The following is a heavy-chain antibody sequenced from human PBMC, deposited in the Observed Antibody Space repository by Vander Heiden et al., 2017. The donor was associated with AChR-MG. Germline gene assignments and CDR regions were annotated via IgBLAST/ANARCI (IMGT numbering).Heavy chain of an antibody. CDR1: GGSISSYY. CDR3: ARDAFGDNYYYGMDV. V-gene: IGHV4-59*01. D-gene: IGHD3-10*01. J-gene: IGHJ6*02. Sequence: QVQLQESGPGLVKPSETLSITCTVSGGSISSYYWSWIRQPPGKGLEWIGYIYYSGSTNYNPSLKSRVTISVDTSKNQFSLKLSSVTAADTAVYYCARDAFGDNYYYGMDVWGQGTTVTVSS. CDR2: IYYSGST.